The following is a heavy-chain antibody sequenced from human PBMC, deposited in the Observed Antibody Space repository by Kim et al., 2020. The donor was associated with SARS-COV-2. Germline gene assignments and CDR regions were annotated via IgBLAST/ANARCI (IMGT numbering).Heavy chain of an antibody. J-gene: IGHJ4*02. CDR1: GGSFSGYY. D-gene: IGHD3-10*01. CDR3: ARGLRDSGGAPGCDY. Sequence: SETLSLTCAVYGGSFSGYYWSWIRQPPGKGLEWIGEINHSGSTNYNPSLKSRVTISVDTSKNQFSLKLSSVTAADTAVYYCARGLRDSGGAPGCDYWGQGTLVTVSS. CDR2: INHSGST. V-gene: IGHV4-34*01.